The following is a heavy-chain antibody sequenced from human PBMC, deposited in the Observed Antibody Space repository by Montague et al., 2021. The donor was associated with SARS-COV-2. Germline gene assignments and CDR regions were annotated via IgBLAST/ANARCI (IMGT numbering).Heavy chain of an antibody. D-gene: IGHD2-2*01. V-gene: IGHV6-1*01. CDR3: ARIPVGSKYYFDF. CDR1: GDSVSSNIAT. CDR2: TYYRSKWYN. Sequence: CAISGDSVSSNIATRNWIRQSPSRGLEWLGRTYYRSKWYNDYAESVKSRTTIDPDTSKHQFSLHLNSVTPEDTAVYYCARIPVGSKYYFDFWGQGTLATVSS. J-gene: IGHJ4*02.